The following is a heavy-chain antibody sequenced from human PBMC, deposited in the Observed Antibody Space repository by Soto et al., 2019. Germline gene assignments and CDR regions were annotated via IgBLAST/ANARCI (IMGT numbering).Heavy chain of an antibody. CDR1: GFTFSSYG. CDR3: AKAEYSSSSHSWFDP. Sequence: QVQLVESGGGVVQPGRSLRLSCAASGFTFSSYGMHWVRQAPGKGLEWVAVISYDGSNKYYADSVKGRFTISRDNSKNTLYLQMNSLRAEDTAVYYCAKAEYSSSSHSWFDPWGQGTLVTVSS. J-gene: IGHJ5*02. CDR2: ISYDGSNK. V-gene: IGHV3-30*18. D-gene: IGHD6-6*01.